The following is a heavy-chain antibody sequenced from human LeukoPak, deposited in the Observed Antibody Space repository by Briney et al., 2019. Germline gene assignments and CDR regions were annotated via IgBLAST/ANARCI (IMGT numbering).Heavy chain of an antibody. Sequence: GGSLRLSCAASGFTSSSYSMNWVRQAPGKGLEWVSSISSSSSYIYYADSVKGRFTISRDNAKNSLYLQMNSLRADDTAVYYCARVGWSAFDIWGQGTMVTVSS. CDR3: ARVGWSAFDI. CDR2: ISSSSSYI. D-gene: IGHD6-19*01. V-gene: IGHV3-21*04. J-gene: IGHJ3*02. CDR1: GFTSSSYS.